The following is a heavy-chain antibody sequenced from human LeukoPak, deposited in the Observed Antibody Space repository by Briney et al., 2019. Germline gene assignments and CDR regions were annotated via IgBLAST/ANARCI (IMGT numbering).Heavy chain of an antibody. CDR3: ARESRYSSGWPNFDY. CDR1: GYTFTGYY. V-gene: IGHV1-2*02. CDR2: INPNSGGT. D-gene: IGHD6-19*01. Sequence: GASVQVSCKASGYTFTGYYMHWVRQAPGQGLEWMGWINPNSGGTNYAQKFQGRVTMTRDTSISTAYMELSRLRSDDTAVYYCARESRYSSGWPNFDYWGQGTLVTVSS. J-gene: IGHJ4*02.